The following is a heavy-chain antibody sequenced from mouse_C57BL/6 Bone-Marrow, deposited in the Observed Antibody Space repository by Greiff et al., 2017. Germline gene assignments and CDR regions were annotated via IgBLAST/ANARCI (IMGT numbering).Heavy chain of an antibody. CDR1: GYTFTSYW. J-gene: IGHJ2*01. V-gene: IGHV1-55*01. D-gene: IGHD4-1*01. Sequence: QVQLQQPGAELVKPGASVKMSCKASGYTFTSYWITWVKQRPGQGLEWIGDIYPTSGRTNYNEKFKSKAILTVDTSSNPAYMQLGSLTSEDSAVFYCARSGPLGRSFDYWGQGTTLTVSS. CDR2: IYPTSGRT. CDR3: ARSGPLGRSFDY.